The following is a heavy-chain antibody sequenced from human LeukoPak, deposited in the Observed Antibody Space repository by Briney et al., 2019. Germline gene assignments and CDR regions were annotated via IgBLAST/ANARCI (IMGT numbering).Heavy chain of an antibody. CDR3: ARGGMWFGQNYYHYMDV. Sequence: SETLSLTCSVSGGSISTYYWSWIRQPPGKGLEWIGYIYYSGSTNYNPSLKSRVTISVDTSKNQFSLKLSSVTAADTAVYYCARGGMWFGQNYYHYMDVWGKGTTVTVSS. V-gene: IGHV4-59*01. CDR2: IYYSGST. J-gene: IGHJ6*03. CDR1: GGSISTYY. D-gene: IGHD3-10*01.